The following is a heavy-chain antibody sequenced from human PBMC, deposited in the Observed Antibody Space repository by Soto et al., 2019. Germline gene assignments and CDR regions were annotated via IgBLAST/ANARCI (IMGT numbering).Heavy chain of an antibody. CDR3: ARAYSSGWVRYFDY. J-gene: IGHJ4*02. D-gene: IGHD6-19*01. V-gene: IGHV4-39*01. CDR2: IYYSGST. Sequence: SETLSLTCTVSGGSISSSSYYWGWIRQPPGKGLEWIGSIYYSGSTYYNPSLKSRVTISVDTSKNQFSLKLSSVTAADTAVYYCARAYSSGWVRYFDYWGQGTLVTVSS. CDR1: GGSISSSSYY.